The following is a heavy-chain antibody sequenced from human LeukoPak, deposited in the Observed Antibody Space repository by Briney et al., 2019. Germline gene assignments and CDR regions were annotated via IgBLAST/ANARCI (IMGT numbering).Heavy chain of an antibody. CDR2: ISYSWTT. V-gene: IGHV4-39*02. Sequence: SETLSLTCTVSGGSISSNSYSWGWIRQPPGNGLEWCVHISYSWTTYDNPSLKSRASISVDASTYLFSMRLISVTAADTAVYHCASRFPSSSTIISWGQGTLVTVSS. J-gene: IGHJ5*02. CDR1: GGSISSNSYS. CDR3: ASRFPSSSTIIS. D-gene: IGHD2-2*01.